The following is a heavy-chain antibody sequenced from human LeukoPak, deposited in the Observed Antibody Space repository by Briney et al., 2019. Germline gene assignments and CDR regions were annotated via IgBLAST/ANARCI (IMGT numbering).Heavy chain of an antibody. V-gene: IGHV3-30*02. J-gene: IGHJ4*02. CDR2: IWYGGTKK. D-gene: IGHD6-6*01. Sequence: GGSLRLSCAASGFTFSSHGMHWVLQAPGQGLEWVAAIWYGGTKKFYADPVKGRFTISRDNSENMLYLQMSRLTSKDAGTYYCAKDKGPHISSSDYWGQGTVVTVSS. CDR3: AKDKGPHISSSDY. CDR1: GFTFSSHG.